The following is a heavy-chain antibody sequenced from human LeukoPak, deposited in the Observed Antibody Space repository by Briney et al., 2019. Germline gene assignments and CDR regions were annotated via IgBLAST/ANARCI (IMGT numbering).Heavy chain of an antibody. V-gene: IGHV4-34*01. CDR3: ARGRGSYSSSSKLDY. CDR1: GGSISSYY. CDR2: INHSGST. J-gene: IGHJ4*02. Sequence: SETLSLTCTVSGGSISSYYWSWIRQPPGKGLEWIGEINHSGSTNYNPSLKSRVTISVDTSKNQFSLKLSSVTAADTAVYYCARGRGSYSSSSKLDYWGQGTLVTVSS. D-gene: IGHD6-6*01.